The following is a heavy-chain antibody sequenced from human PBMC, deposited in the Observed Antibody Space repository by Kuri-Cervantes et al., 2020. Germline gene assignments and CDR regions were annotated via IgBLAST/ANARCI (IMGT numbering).Heavy chain of an antibody. Sequence: SETLSLTCTVSGGSISSSSYYWGWIRQPPGKGLEWIGSIYYSGSTYYNPSLKSRVTISVDTSKSQFSLKLSSVTAADTAVYYCARLVPYIVVVPAALRFDPWGQGTLVTVSS. D-gene: IGHD2-2*01. V-gene: IGHV4-39*01. CDR1: GGSISSSSYY. J-gene: IGHJ5*02. CDR3: ARLVPYIVVVPAALRFDP. CDR2: IYYSGST.